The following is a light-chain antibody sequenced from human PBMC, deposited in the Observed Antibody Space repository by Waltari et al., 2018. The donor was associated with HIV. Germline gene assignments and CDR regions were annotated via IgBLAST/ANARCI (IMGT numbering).Light chain of an antibody. CDR3: QVWDSNSDQFV. J-gene: IGLJ1*01. CDR1: NIEIKT. V-gene: IGLV3-21*02. CDR2: DDS. Sequence: SYVLAQPPSVSVAPGQTARITCGGNNIEIKTVHWYQQKPGQAPVLVVHDDSHRPSGIPERFSGSNSGNTATLTISRVEAGDEADYFCQVWDSNSDQFVFGSGTKVTVL.